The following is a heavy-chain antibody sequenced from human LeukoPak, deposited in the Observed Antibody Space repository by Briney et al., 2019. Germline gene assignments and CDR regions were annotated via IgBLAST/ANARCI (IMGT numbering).Heavy chain of an antibody. J-gene: IGHJ5*02. V-gene: IGHV3-21*01. Sequence: GGSLRLSCAASGFTFSSYSMNWVRQAPGKGLEWVSSISSSSSYIYYADSVKGRFTISRDNAKNSLYLQMNSLRAEDTAVYYCARDGATWPTVTDYPSSALSFDPWGQGTLVTVSS. CDR1: GFTFSSYS. D-gene: IGHD4-11*01. CDR3: ARDGATWPTVTDYPSSALSFDP. CDR2: ISSSSSYI.